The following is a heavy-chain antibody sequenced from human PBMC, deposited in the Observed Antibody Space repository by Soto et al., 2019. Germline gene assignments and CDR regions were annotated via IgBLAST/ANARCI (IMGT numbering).Heavy chain of an antibody. CDR2: ISWNSGSI. CDR1: GFTFDDYA. J-gene: IGHJ4*02. V-gene: IGHV3-9*01. Sequence: DVQLVESGGGLVQPGRSLRLSCAASGFTFDDYAMHWVRQAPGKGLEWVSGISWNSGSIGYADSVKGRFTISRDNAKNSLYLQMNSLRAEDTALYYCAKDQSQENGDYLFDYWGQGTLVTVSS. CDR3: AKDQSQENGDYLFDY. D-gene: IGHD4-17*01.